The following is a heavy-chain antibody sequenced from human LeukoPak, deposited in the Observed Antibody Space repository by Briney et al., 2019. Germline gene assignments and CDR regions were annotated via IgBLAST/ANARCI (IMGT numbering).Heavy chain of an antibody. CDR2: IYTSGST. CDR1: SGSLGSYY. CDR3: AREYSSSSGKALYY. J-gene: IGHJ4*02. D-gene: IGHD6-6*01. V-gene: IGHV4-4*07. Sequence: SETLSLTCTVSSGSLGSYYWNWLRQPAGKGLEWIGHIYTSGSTNYNPSLKSRVTMSVDTSKNQFSLKLNSVTAADTAFYYCAREYSSSSGKALYYWGQGTQVTVSS.